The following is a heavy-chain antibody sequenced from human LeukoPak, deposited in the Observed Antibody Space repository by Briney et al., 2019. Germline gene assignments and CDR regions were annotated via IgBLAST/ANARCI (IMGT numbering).Heavy chain of an antibody. D-gene: IGHD3-10*01. J-gene: IGHJ4*02. CDR1: GFTFSSYG. CDR3: ARAPIWFGELFWVDYFDY. V-gene: IGHV3-48*04. CDR2: ISSSSSTI. Sequence: GALRLSCAASGFTFSSYGMHWVRQAPGKGLEWVSYISSSSSTIYYADSVKGRFTISRDNAKNSLYLQMNSLRAEDTAVYYCARAPIWFGELFWVDYFDYWGQGTLVTVSS.